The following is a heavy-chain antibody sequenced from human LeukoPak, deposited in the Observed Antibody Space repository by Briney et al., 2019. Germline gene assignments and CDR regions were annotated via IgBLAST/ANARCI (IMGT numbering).Heavy chain of an antibody. J-gene: IGHJ4*02. CDR1: GGSISSSSYY. Sequence: SETLSLTCTVSGGSISSSSYYWGWIRQPPGKGLEWIGSIYYSGSTYYNPSLKSRVTISVDTSKNQFSLKLSSVTAADTAVYYCARDRSIAVAGGSFDYWGQGTLVTVSS. CDR3: ARDRSIAVAGGSFDY. V-gene: IGHV4-39*07. CDR2: IYYSGST. D-gene: IGHD6-19*01.